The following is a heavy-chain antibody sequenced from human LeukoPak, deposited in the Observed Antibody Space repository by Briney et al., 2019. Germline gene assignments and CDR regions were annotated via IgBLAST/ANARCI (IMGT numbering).Heavy chain of an antibody. D-gene: IGHD6-19*01. Sequence: GASVKVSCKASGYSFTTYYMHWVRQAPGQGLEWMGIIKPSGGSTSYAQKFQDRVTMTRDTSTSTVYMELSSLRSEDTAVYYCARVHDSDWYFDYWGQGTLGTVSS. CDR1: GYSFTTYY. V-gene: IGHV1-46*01. CDR3: ARVHDSDWYFDY. CDR2: IKPSGGST. J-gene: IGHJ4*02.